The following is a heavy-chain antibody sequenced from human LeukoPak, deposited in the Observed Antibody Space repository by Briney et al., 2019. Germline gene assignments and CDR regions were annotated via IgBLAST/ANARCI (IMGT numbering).Heavy chain of an antibody. CDR3: ARDSAYYYDSSGFFDY. CDR2: ISSSSSYI. J-gene: IGHJ4*02. D-gene: IGHD3-22*01. Sequence: GGSLRLSCAASGFTFSTFSMNWVPQAPGKGLEWVSSISSSSSYIYYADSVKGRFTVSRDNAKNSLYLQMNSLRAEDTAVYYCARDSAYYYDSSGFFDYWGQGTLVTVSS. CDR1: GFTFSTFS. V-gene: IGHV3-21*01.